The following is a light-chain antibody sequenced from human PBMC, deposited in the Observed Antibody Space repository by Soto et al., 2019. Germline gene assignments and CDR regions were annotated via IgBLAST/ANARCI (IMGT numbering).Light chain of an antibody. V-gene: IGLV2-23*01. CDR1: SSDVGSYNL. Sequence: QPALTQPASVSGSPGQSITISCTGTSSDVGSYNLVSWYQQYPGKAPKLMIYEGSKRPSGVSNRFSGSKSGNTASLTISGLQAEDEADYYCCSYAGSSTSYVFGTGTKVTVL. CDR2: EGS. J-gene: IGLJ1*01. CDR3: CSYAGSSTSYV.